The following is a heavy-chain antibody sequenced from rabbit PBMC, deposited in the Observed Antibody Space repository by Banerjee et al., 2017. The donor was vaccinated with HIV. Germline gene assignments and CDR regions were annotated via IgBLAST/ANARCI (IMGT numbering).Heavy chain of an antibody. CDR2: IYAGSSGST. CDR1: GFDFSSNA. V-gene: IGHV1S47*01. CDR3: ARDFNL. J-gene: IGHJ4*01. Sequence: QEQLVESGGGLVQPEGSLTLTCKASGFDFSSNAMCWVRQAPGKGLEWIGCIYAGSSGSTYYASWAKGRFTISSHNAQNTLYLQLNSLTAADTATYFCARDFNLWGQGTLVTVS.